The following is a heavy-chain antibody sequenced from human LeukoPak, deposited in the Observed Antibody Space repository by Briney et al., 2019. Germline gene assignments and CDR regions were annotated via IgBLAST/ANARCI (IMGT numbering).Heavy chain of an antibody. CDR1: GYTFTGYY. V-gene: IGHV1-2*02. CDR3: ARGAPTAGKYYYHMDV. D-gene: IGHD3-10*01. CDR2: INPHSGGT. Sequence: GASVKVSCKASGYTFTGYYMHWVRQAPGQGLEWMGWINPHSGGTNYAQKFQGRVTMTRDTSFSTAYMEVSRLRSDDTAMYYCARGAPTAGKYYYHMDVWGKGTTVTVSS. J-gene: IGHJ6*03.